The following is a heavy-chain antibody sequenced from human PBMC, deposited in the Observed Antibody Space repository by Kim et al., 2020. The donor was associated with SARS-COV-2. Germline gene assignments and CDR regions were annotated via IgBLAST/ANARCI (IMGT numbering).Heavy chain of an antibody. CDR1: GFTFSSYA. Sequence: GGSLRLSCAASGFTFSSYAMTWVRQGPGKGLVWVSFISSTGSIIYYADSVEGRFTISRDNAKNSVSLQMNSLRDEDTAMYYCASRGYYIDFWGQGTLVTVSS. CDR3: ASRGYYIDF. CDR2: ISSTGSII. D-gene: IGHD6-13*01. J-gene: IGHJ4*02. V-gene: IGHV3-48*02.